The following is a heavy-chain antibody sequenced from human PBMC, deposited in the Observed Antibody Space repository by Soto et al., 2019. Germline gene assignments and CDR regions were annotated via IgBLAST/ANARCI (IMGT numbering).Heavy chain of an antibody. CDR3: AKDPNYAILTAYYGMDV. CDR2: ISYDGSIK. V-gene: IGHV3-30*18. CDR1: GFTFSSYG. D-gene: IGHD3-9*01. Sequence: PGGSLRLSCAASGFTFSSYGMHWVRQAPGKGLEWVAVISYDGSIKYYADSVKGRFTISRDNSKNTLYLQMNSLRADDTSVYYCAKDPNYAILTAYYGMDVWGQGTTVTVSS. J-gene: IGHJ6*02.